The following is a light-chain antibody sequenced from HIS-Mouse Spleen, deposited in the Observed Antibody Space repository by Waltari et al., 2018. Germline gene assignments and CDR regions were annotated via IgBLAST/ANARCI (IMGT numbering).Light chain of an antibody. CDR3: SSYTSSSTLWV. CDR2: EVS. J-gene: IGLJ3*02. V-gene: IGLV2-14*01. Sequence: QSALTQPASVSGSPGQSITISCPGTSSDVGGYHYVSWYQPPPGKAPKLMIYEVSNRPSGVSNRFSGSKSGNTASLTISGLQAEDEADYYCSSYTSSSTLWVFGGGTKLTVL. CDR1: SSDVGGYHY.